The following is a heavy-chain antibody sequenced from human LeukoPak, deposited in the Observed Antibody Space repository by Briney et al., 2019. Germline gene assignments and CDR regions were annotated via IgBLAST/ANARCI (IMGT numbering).Heavy chain of an antibody. D-gene: IGHD6-19*01. J-gene: IGHJ4*02. CDR1: GGSFSGYY. Sequence: SENLSLTCAVYGGSFSGYYWSWIRQPPGKGLEWIGEINHSGSTNYNPSLKSRVTISVDTSKNQFSLKLSSVTAADTAVYYCARGNKWLQKRWRFDYWGQGALVTVSS. V-gene: IGHV4-34*01. CDR3: ARGNKWLQKRWRFDY. CDR2: INHSGST.